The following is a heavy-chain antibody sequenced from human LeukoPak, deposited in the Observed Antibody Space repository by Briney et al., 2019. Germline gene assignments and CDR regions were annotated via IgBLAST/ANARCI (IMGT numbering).Heavy chain of an antibody. Sequence: ASVKVSCKTSGYTFTGYYIHWVRQAPGQGLEWMGRINPKDGETNYAQKFQGRVTLTRDTSINTHYMELSRLTYDDTAVYYCARGGGSSSWAAYFDYWGQGTLVSVSS. J-gene: IGHJ4*02. CDR1: GYTFTGYY. CDR2: INPKDGET. V-gene: IGHV1-2*02. D-gene: IGHD6-13*01. CDR3: ARGGGSSSWAAYFDY.